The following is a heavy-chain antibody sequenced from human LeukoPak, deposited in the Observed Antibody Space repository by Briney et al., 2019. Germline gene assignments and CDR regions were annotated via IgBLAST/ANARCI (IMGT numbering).Heavy chain of an antibody. Sequence: PSETLSLTCSVSGVSISSRAYYWSWLRQTPGKGLEWIGYVSYSGSAYYSPSLQGRLTLSIKPSENQFSLNIDSGTAADTAIYYCARSRVPGVEDEYDSGGFSPVGFYFGHCGQGSRVTVS. D-gene: IGHD3-22*01. CDR2: VSYSGSA. V-gene: IGHV4-30-4*01. CDR1: GVSISSRAYY. CDR3: ARSRVPGVEDEYDSGGFSPVGFYFGH. J-gene: IGHJ4*01.